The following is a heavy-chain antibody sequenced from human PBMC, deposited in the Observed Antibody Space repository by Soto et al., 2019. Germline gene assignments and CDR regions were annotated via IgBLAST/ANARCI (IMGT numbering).Heavy chain of an antibody. Sequence: EVQLVESGGGLVQPGGSLRLSCAASGFTFSSHWMHWVRQVPGKGLVWVSRINSDGSTTTYADSVKGRFTISRDNAKNTLYLQMNSLRAEDTAVYSCARGQEGGSYFLAFDIWGQGTKVTVSS. CDR3: ARGQEGGSYFLAFDI. CDR1: GFTFSSHW. J-gene: IGHJ3*02. CDR2: INSDGSTT. V-gene: IGHV3-74*01. D-gene: IGHD1-26*01.